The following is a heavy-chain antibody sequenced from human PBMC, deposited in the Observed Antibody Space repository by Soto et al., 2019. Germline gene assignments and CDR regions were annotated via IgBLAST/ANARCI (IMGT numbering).Heavy chain of an antibody. CDR1: GFTFSSYW. CDR3: ARDQEDILTGYSHDAFDI. D-gene: IGHD3-9*01. Sequence: GGSLRLSCAASGFTFSSYWMSWVRQAPGKGLEWVANIKQDGSEKYYVDSVKGRFTISRDNAKNSLYLQMNSLRAEDTAVYYCARDQEDILTGYSHDAFDIWGQGTMVTVSS. J-gene: IGHJ3*02. CDR2: IKQDGSEK. V-gene: IGHV3-7*01.